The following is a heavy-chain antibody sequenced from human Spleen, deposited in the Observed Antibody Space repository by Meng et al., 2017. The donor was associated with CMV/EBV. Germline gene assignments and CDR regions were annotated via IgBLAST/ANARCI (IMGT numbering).Heavy chain of an antibody. CDR3: ARVVDYDFWSGYSPFDY. CDR2: IYYSGFT. D-gene: IGHD3-3*01. CDR1: DDSFSTYY. J-gene: IGHJ4*02. V-gene: IGHV4-59*01. Sequence: GSLRLSCTVSDDSFSTYYWTWIRQPPGKGLEWIGNIYYSGFTTYNPSLKSRVTISVDTSKNQFSLKLSSVTAADTAVYYCARVVDYDFWSGYSPFDYWGQGTLVTVSS.